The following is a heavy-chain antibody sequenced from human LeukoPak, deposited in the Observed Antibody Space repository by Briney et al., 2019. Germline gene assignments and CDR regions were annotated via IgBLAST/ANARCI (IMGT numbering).Heavy chain of an antibody. Sequence: SETLSLTCTVSGGSISSSSYYWSWIRQPAGKGLEWIGRIYTSGSTNYNPSLKSRVTMSVDTSKNQFSLKLSSVTAADTAVYYCARDSGVWFGELLAEPYFDYWGQGTLVTVSS. J-gene: IGHJ4*02. D-gene: IGHD3-10*01. V-gene: IGHV4-61*02. CDR2: IYTSGST. CDR1: GGSISSSSYY. CDR3: ARDSGVWFGELLAEPYFDY.